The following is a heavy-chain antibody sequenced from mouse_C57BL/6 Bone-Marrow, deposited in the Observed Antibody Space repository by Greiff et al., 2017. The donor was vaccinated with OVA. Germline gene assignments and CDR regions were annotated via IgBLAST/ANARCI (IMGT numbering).Heavy chain of an antibody. CDR1: GFSFNTYA. CDR3: VRQGITSPHWYFDV. D-gene: IGHD1-1*01. CDR2: IRSKSNNYAT. Sequence: EVKLQESGGGLVQPKGSLKLSCAASGFSFNTYAMNWVRQAPGKGLEWVARIRSKSNNYATYYADSVKDRFTISRDDSESMLYLQMNNLKTEDTAMYYCVRQGITSPHWYFDVWGTGTTVTVSS. V-gene: IGHV10-1*01. J-gene: IGHJ1*03.